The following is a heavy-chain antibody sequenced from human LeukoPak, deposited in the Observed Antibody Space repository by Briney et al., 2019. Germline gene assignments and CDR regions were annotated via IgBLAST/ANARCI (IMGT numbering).Heavy chain of an antibody. D-gene: IGHD3-16*02. CDR2: INPCGGST. CDR1: GYTFTSYY. J-gene: IGHJ4*02. V-gene: IGHV1-46*01. Sequence: ASVTVSCKAFGYTFTSYYMHWVRQAPGQGLEWMGIINPCGGSTSYAQKFQGSVSITRDMSTNTVYMVLSSLRSADTAVYYCARKGGDYVWGRYRSYYFDYWGQGTLVTVSS. CDR3: ARKGGDYVWGRYRSYYFDY.